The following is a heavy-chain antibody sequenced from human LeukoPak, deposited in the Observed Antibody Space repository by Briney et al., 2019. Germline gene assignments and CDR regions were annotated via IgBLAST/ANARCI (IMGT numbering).Heavy chain of an antibody. CDR1: GFTFSSYA. CDR2: ISVSGGTT. Sequence: PGGSLRLSCAASGFTFSSYAMSWVRQPPGKGLEWVSGISVSGGTTYYADSVKGRFTISRDNSKNTLYLQMNSLRAEDTAVYYCAKGRITIFGVADYWGQGTQVTVSS. D-gene: IGHD3-3*01. V-gene: IGHV3-23*01. J-gene: IGHJ4*02. CDR3: AKGRITIFGVADY.